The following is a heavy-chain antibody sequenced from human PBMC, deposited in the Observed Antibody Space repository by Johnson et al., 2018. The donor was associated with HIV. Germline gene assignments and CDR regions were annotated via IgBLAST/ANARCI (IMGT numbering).Heavy chain of an antibody. V-gene: IGHV3-7*05. J-gene: IGHJ3*02. D-gene: IGHD5-18*01. CDR3: ASPYSYGLDDAFDI. Sequence: VKLVESGGGLVEPGGSLRLSCAASGFTFSNAWMSWVRQAPGKGLEWVANIKDDGSEKSYVDSVKGRFTISRDNAKKSLYLQMNSLRAEDTAVYYCASPYSYGLDDAFDIWGQGTMVTVSS. CDR1: GFTFSNAW. CDR2: IKDDGSEK.